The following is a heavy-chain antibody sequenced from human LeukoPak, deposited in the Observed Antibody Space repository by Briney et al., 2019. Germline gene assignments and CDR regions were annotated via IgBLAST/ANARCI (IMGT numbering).Heavy chain of an antibody. CDR3: ARESLEWLLSADY. CDR1: GFTFSSYA. D-gene: IGHD3-3*01. V-gene: IGHV3-30-3*01. CDR2: ISYDGSNK. J-gene: IGHJ4*02. Sequence: GGSLRLSCAASGFTFSSYAMHWVRQAPGKGLEWVAVISYDGSNKYYADSVKGRFTISRDNSKNTLYLQMNSLRAEDTAVYYRARESLEWLLSADYWGQGTLVTVSS.